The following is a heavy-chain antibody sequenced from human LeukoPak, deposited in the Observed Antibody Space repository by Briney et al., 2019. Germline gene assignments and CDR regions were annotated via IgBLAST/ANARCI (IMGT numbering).Heavy chain of an antibody. V-gene: IGHV3-48*03. CDR2: ITISVVTN. J-gene: IGHJ4*02. Sequence: SCAXSGFTVSRDDYKWVGQDPGKGEEWFSYITISVVTNYYAASVSGPFTLSTDNARDSLYLQMDSLRAEDTATYYCTSHGSTYYFDYCGQGTQVTVSS. D-gene: IGHD5/OR15-5a*01. CDR3: TSHGSTYYFDY. CDR1: GFTVSRDD.